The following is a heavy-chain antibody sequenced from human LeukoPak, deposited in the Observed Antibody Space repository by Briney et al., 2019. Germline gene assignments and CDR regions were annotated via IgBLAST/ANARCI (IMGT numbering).Heavy chain of an antibody. CDR1: GFTVSSNF. Sequence: QPGGSLRLSCAASGFTVSSNFLSWVRQAPGKGLEWVSVLYSGYSTYYADSVKGRFTISRDNAKNSLYLQMNSLRDEDTAVYYCARDGDRSGYYYYWGQGTLVTVSS. CDR2: LYSGYST. V-gene: IGHV3-66*01. J-gene: IGHJ4*02. CDR3: ARDGDRSGYYYY. D-gene: IGHD3-22*01.